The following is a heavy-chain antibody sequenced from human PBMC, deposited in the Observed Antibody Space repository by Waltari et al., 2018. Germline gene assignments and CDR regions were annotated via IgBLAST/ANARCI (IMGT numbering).Heavy chain of an antibody. CDR1: GLSITSSSV. Sequence: QVQLRESGPGLVESSETLSLTCTVSGLSITSSSVWGWFRQPPGKGLEWIGSVSHMGSAFYNPSLTSRVTMSVDTSKNQFSLLFTSVTAADTAAYYCARVDNVGNYRGVDSWGQGTLVTVSS. J-gene: IGHJ4*02. V-gene: IGHV4-38-2*02. CDR2: VSHMGSA. CDR3: ARVDNVGNYRGVDS. D-gene: IGHD3-16*02.